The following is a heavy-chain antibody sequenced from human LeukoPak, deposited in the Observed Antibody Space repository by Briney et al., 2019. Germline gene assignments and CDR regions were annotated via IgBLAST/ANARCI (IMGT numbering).Heavy chain of an antibody. CDR2: ISSSSDYI. CDR3: ARDTGSGSYWGIFDY. Sequence: GGSLRLSCAASGFTFSSYNMNWVRQAPGKGLEWVSSISSSSDYIYYADSVKGRFTISRDSSKNSLYLQMNSLRAEDTAVYYCARDTGSGSYWGIFDYWGQGTLVTVSS. J-gene: IGHJ4*02. CDR1: GFTFSSYN. V-gene: IGHV3-21*06. D-gene: IGHD3-10*01.